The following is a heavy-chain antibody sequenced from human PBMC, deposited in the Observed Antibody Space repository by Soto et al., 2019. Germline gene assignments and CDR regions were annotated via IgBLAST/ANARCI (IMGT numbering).Heavy chain of an antibody. J-gene: IGHJ4*02. Sequence: GGSLRLSCAASGFTFSLYAMSWVRQAPGKGLEWVSAISNSGGRTYYTGTVRGRFTLSRDNSKTTLYLQMNSLRAEDTSVYDCAKRIAASGSGWDYWGQRTLVTVSS. CDR1: GFTFSLYA. V-gene: IGHV3-23*01. D-gene: IGHD6-13*01. CDR3: AKRIAASGSGWDY. CDR2: ISNSGGRT.